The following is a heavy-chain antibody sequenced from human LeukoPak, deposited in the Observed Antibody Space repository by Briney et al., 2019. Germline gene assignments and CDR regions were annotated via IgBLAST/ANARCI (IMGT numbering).Heavy chain of an antibody. J-gene: IGHJ5*02. Sequence: PSETLSLTCAVYGGSFRGYYWSWIRQPPGKGLEWIGEINHSGSTNYNPSLKSRVTISVDTSKNQFSLKLSSVTAADTAVYYCARDQPPDDYDFWSGYPRGGFDPWGQGTLVTVSS. V-gene: IGHV4-34*01. CDR1: GGSFRGYY. D-gene: IGHD3-3*01. CDR3: ARDQPPDDYDFWSGYPRGGFDP. CDR2: INHSGST.